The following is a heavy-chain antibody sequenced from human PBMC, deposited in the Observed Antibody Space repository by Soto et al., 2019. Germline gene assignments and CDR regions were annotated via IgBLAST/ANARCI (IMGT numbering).Heavy chain of an antibody. D-gene: IGHD7-27*01. V-gene: IGHV3-23*01. CDR1: GFTFSTYA. Sequence: GGSLRLSCAASGFTFSTYAMTWVRQAPGKGLEWVSTLTGSGYTTYYADSVKGRFTISRDNSKNTLYLQMNSLRAEDTAVYYCARGYWGPGDKWFEPWGQGTLVTLSS. CDR2: LTGSGYTT. CDR3: ARGYWGPGDKWFEP. J-gene: IGHJ5*02.